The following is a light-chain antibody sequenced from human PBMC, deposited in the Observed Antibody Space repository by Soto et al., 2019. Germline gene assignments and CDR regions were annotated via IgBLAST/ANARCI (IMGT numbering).Light chain of an antibody. J-gene: IGKJ1*01. Sequence: IVMTQSPATLSVSPGERATLSCRASQSVSSNLAWYQQKPGQAPRLLIFGASTRANGIPARFSGSGSGTEFTLTIRSLQSEDFAVYYCQQYDNSWPWTFGQGAIVDIK. V-gene: IGKV3-15*01. CDR2: GAS. CDR3: QQYDNSWPWT. CDR1: QSVSSN.